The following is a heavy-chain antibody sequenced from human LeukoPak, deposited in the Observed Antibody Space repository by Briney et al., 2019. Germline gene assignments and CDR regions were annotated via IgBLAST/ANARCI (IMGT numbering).Heavy chain of an antibody. CDR2: IYYSGST. D-gene: IGHD2-8*01. CDR1: GDSISSGGYY. J-gene: IGHJ6*02. CDR3: ARGKGCTNGVCSYAYYYGMDV. Sequence: SQTLSLTCTVSGDSISSGGYYWSWIRQHPGKGLEWIGYIYYSGSTYYNPSLKSQVTISVDTSKNQFSLKLSSVTAADTAVYYCARGKGCTNGVCSYAYYYGMDVWGQGTTVTVSS. V-gene: IGHV4-31*01.